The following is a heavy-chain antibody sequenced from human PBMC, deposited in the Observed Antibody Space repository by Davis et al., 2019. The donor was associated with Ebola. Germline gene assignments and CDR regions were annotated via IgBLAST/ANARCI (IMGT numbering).Heavy chain of an antibody. V-gene: IGHV3-7*03. J-gene: IGHJ5*02. CDR1: GFSFSTHW. CDR3: ARSRDANNDLPFPNYFDP. D-gene: IGHD5-24*01. CDR2: IKPDGRFR. Sequence: PGGSLRLSCAASGFSFSTHWMSWVRQAPGKGLEWVANIKPDGRFRDSLGAVRGRFTISRDNAKNSLDLQMNTLRAEDTAVYFCARSRDANNDLPFPNYFDPWGQGTQVTVSS.